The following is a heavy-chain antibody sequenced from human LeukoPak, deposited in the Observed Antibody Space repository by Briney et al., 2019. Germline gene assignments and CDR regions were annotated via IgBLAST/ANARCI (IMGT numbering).Heavy chain of an antibody. Sequence: ASVKVSCKASGGTFSSYAISWVRQATGQGLEWMGWMNPNSGNTGYAQKFQGRVTITRNTSISTAYMELSSLRSEDTAVYYCARGRPGGYFDYWGQGTLVTVSS. J-gene: IGHJ4*02. CDR3: ARGRPGGYFDY. CDR2: MNPNSGNT. V-gene: IGHV1-8*03. D-gene: IGHD2-2*01. CDR1: GGTFSSYA.